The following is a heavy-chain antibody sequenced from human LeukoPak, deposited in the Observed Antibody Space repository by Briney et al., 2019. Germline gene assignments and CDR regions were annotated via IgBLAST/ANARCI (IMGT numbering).Heavy chain of an antibody. V-gene: IGHV1-69*13. CDR3: ASSYCSSTSCPIGFDP. J-gene: IGHJ5*02. CDR2: IIPIFGTA. D-gene: IGHD2-2*01. CDR1: GYAFTSYY. Sequence: SVKVSCKASGYAFTSYYMHWVRQAPGQGLEWMGGIIPIFGTANYAQKFQGRVTITADESTSTAYMELSSLRSEDTAVYYCASSYCSSTSCPIGFDPWGQGTLVTVSS.